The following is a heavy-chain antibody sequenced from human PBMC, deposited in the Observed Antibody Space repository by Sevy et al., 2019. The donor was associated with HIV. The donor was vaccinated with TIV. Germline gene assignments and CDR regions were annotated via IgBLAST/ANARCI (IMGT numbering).Heavy chain of an antibody. Sequence: ASVKDSCKVSGYTLAKFSIHWVRQAPGKGLEWMTSFDPEDGDPKDGKTIYAQKFLGRVTMTEDTSTDTAYMELSSLRSDDTAVYYCATTKDYYDSSGYPFDYWGQGTLVTVSS. CDR3: ATTKDYYDSSGYPFDY. CDR2: FDPEDGDPKDGKT. D-gene: IGHD3-22*01. J-gene: IGHJ4*02. V-gene: IGHV1-24*01. CDR1: GYTLAKFS.